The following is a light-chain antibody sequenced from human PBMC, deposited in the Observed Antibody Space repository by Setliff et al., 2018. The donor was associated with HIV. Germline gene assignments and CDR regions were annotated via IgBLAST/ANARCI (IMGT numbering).Light chain of an antibody. J-gene: IGLJ3*02. CDR2: GNT. CDR1: SSNIGARYD. V-gene: IGLV1-40*01. Sequence: QSALTQPPSVSGAPGQRVTISCTGSSSNIGARYDVHWFQQLPGTAPKLLIYGNTNRPSRVPDRFSGSKSGTSASLAITGLQAEDEADYYCQSYDSSLSGWVFGGGTQLTVL. CDR3: QSYDSSLSGWV.